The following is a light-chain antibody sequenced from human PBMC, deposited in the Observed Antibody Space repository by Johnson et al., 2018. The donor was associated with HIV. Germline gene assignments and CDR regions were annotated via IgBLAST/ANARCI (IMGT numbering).Light chain of an antibody. CDR2: DNN. J-gene: IGLJ1*01. CDR1: SSNIGDNY. CDR3: GTWDSSLSASYV. Sequence: QSLLTQPPSVSVAPGQKVTISCSGSSSNIGDNYVSWYQHLPGTAPKLLIYDNNKRPSGIPDRFSGSKSGTSATLGITGLQTGDEADYYCGTWDSSLSASYVFGAGTNVTVL. V-gene: IGLV1-51*01.